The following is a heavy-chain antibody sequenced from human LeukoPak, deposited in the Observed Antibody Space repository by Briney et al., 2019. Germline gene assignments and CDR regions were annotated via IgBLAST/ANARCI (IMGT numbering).Heavy chain of an antibody. V-gene: IGHV3-7*03. CDR1: GFPFNAYW. D-gene: IGHD6-13*01. CDR2: IRQDGDMK. J-gene: IGHJ4*02. CDR3: ARSLPYGTTWYGRSDF. Sequence: GGSLRLSCAASGFPFNAYWMTWVRQAPGKGLEWVANIRQDGDMKYYVDSVKGRFTISRDNAMNSLYLQMNSLRAEDTAIYYCARSLPYGTTWYGRSDFWGQGTLVTVSS.